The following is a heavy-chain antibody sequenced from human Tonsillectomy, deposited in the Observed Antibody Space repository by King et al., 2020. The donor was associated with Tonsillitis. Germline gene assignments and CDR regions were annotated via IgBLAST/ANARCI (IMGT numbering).Heavy chain of an antibody. V-gene: IGHV3-30-3*01. CDR2: IAYDGVNK. J-gene: IGHJ4*02. CDR3: VGEGGGNSVYFDN. D-gene: IGHD4-23*01. CDR1: GFTFSSYA. Sequence: VQLVESGGGVVQPGGSLRLSCAASGFTFSSYAMHWVRQAPGKGREWVAVIAYDGVNKYYADSVKGRLTYSRDNSKNTLYLQMNSLRADDTSVYYCVGEGGGNSVYFDNWGQGTLVTVSS.